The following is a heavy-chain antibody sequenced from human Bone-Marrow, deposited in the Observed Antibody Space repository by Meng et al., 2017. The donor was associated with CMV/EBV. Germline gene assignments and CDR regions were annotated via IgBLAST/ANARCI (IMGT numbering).Heavy chain of an antibody. D-gene: IGHD3/OR15-3a*01. Sequence: ASVKVSCKASGYTFTGYYMHWVRQAPGQGLEWMGWISAYNGNTNYAQKLQGRVTMTTGTSTSTAYMELRSLRSDDTAVYYCARDWTLTGGNDYWGQGTLVTVSS. J-gene: IGHJ4*02. CDR1: GYTFTGYY. V-gene: IGHV1-18*04. CDR2: ISAYNGNT. CDR3: ARDWTLTGGNDY.